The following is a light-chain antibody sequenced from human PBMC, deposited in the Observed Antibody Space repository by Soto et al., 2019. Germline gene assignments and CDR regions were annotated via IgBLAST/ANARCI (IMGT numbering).Light chain of an antibody. CDR3: CSYAGSYTVV. V-gene: IGLV2-11*01. J-gene: IGLJ2*01. CDR1: SSDVGGYNY. CDR2: DVN. Sequence: QSVLTQPRSVSGSPGQSVTISCTGTSSDVGGYNYVSWYQQHPGKAPKLMIYDVNKRPSGVPDRFSGSKSGNTASLTISGLQAEDEADYYCCSYAGSYTVVFGGGTKL.